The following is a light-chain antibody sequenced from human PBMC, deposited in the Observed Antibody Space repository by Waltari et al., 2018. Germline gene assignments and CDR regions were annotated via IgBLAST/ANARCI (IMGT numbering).Light chain of an antibody. J-gene: IGKJ4*01. CDR1: QSVSSD. V-gene: IGKV3-15*01. Sequence: ETVMTQSPPTLSVSPGERATLPCRASQSVSSDLAWYQQKPGQAPRLLIYGASTRATGIPGRFSGSGSGTEFTLTISSLQSEDLAVYYCQQYNNWPLTFGGGTKVEI. CDR2: GAS. CDR3: QQYNNWPLT.